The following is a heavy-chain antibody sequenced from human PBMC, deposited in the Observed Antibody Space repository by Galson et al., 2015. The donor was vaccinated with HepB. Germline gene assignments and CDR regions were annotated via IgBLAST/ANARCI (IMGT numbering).Heavy chain of an antibody. CDR3: ARYGDHGGFDY. D-gene: IGHD2-21*01. Sequence: SLRLSCAASGFSFSTYSMNWVRQAPGKGLEWISYINTSSDIKYYADSVKGRFTISRDNAKKSLYVQMNSLRAEDTAIYYCARYGDHGGFDYWGQGTLVIVSS. V-gene: IGHV3-48*01. CDR2: INTSSDIK. CDR1: GFSFSTYS. J-gene: IGHJ4*02.